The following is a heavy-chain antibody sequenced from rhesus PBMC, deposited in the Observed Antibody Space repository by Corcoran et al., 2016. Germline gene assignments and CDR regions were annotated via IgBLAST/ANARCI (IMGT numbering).Heavy chain of an antibody. CDR2: IRLTGKTM. CDR1: GFTFNSYD. J-gene: IGHJ4*01. CDR3: TRRGTAGNYRNNYFDH. V-gene: IGHV3-136*01. Sequence: EVQLVESGGGLVQPGRSLRLSCTASGFTFNSYDMSWVRQAPGKGLGWGSYIRLTGKTMYYADSRKGRCTISRDNSKNSLSLQMSSLRAEDTAVYYCTRRGTAGNYRNNYFDHWGQGVPVTVSS. D-gene: IGHD4-17*01.